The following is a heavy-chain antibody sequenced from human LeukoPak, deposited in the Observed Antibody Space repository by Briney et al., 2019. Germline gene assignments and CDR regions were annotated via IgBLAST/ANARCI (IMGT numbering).Heavy chain of an antibody. V-gene: IGHV3-30*02. Sequence: AGGSLRLSCAASGFSFSNYDMHWVRQAPGKGLEWVAFIRNDGGNKYYADSVKGRFTISRDDSKNTLYLQMNSLRAEDTAIYYCARVKVKWFGEVLRARRADYYMDVWGKGTTVTISS. CDR2: IRNDGGNK. CDR3: ARVKVKWFGEVLRARRADYYMDV. D-gene: IGHD3-10*01. CDR1: GFSFSNYD. J-gene: IGHJ6*03.